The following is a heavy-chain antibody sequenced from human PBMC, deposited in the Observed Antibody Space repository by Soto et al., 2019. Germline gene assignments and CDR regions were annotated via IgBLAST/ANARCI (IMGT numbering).Heavy chain of an antibody. D-gene: IGHD6-13*01. CDR3: ARSWAGEQQLAFDY. Sequence: QVQLQESGPGLVKPSQTLSLTCTVSGGSISSGGYYWSWIRQHPGKGLEWIGYIYYSGSTYYNPSLKSRVTISVDTSKNQFSLKLRSVTAADTAVYYCARSWAGEQQLAFDYWGQGTLVTVSS. V-gene: IGHV4-31*03. J-gene: IGHJ4*02. CDR1: GGSISSGGYY. CDR2: IYYSGST.